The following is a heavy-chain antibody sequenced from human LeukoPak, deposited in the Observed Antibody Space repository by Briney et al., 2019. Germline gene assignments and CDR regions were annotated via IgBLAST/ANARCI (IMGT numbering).Heavy chain of an antibody. V-gene: IGHV3-7*04. Sequence: GGSLRLSCAASGFTFSSYLMSWVRQAPGKGLEWVANIKQDGSEKYYVDSVKGRFTISRDNAKNSLYLQMNSLRAEDTAVYYCAREDYGYFDYWGQGTLVTVSS. CDR2: IKQDGSEK. CDR1: GFTFSSYL. CDR3: AREDYGYFDY. J-gene: IGHJ4*02. D-gene: IGHD4-17*01.